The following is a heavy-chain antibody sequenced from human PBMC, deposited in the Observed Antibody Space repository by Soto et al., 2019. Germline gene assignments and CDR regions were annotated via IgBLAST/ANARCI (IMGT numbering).Heavy chain of an antibody. J-gene: IGHJ4*02. D-gene: IGHD7-27*01. Sequence: EVQLVESGGGLVQPGGSLRLSCAGSGFTFSGYGMHWVRQAPGKGPVWVSRLNPNGTFTTNADSVKGRFTISRDNAKNTVYLQMNRPRADDPAVYCCARGGLSTTYWGLFYNCGQGTLVTVSS. CDR2: LNPNGTFT. CDR3: ARGGLSTTYWGLFYN. CDR1: GFTFSGYG. V-gene: IGHV3-74*01.